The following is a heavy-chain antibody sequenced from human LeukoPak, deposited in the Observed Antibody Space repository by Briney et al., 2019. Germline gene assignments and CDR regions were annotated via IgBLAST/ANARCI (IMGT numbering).Heavy chain of an antibody. CDR3: ARDGGGSYDY. D-gene: IGHD1-26*01. V-gene: IGHV3-48*01. CDR1: GFTFSSYS. J-gene: IGHJ4*02. CDR2: ISSSSSTI. Sequence: GGSLRLSCAASGFTFSSYSMNWVRQAPGKGLEWVSYISSSSSTIYYADSVKGRFTISRDNAKNSLYLQMNSLRAEDTAVYYCARDGGGSYDYWGQGTLVTVSS.